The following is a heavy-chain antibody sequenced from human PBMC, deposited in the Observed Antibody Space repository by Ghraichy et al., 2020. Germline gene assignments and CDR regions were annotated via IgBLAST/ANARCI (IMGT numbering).Heavy chain of an antibody. CDR3: TRVIEDSGSYSYYYYYGMDV. V-gene: IGHV3-49*03. CDR2: IRSKAYGGTT. J-gene: IGHJ6*02. CDR1: GFTFGDYA. Sequence: GGSLRLSCTASGFTFGDYAMSWFRQAPGKGLEWVGFIRSKAYGGTTEYAASVKGRFTISRDDSKSIAYLQMNSLKTEDTAVYYCTRVIEDSGSYSYYYYYGMDVWGQGTTVTVSS. D-gene: IGHD1-26*01.